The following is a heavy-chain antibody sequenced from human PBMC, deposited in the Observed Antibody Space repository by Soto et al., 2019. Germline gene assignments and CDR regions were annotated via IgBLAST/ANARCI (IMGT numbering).Heavy chain of an antibody. J-gene: IGHJ4*02. Sequence: QVQLVESGGGVVQPVRSLRLSCAASGFTFSSYGMHWVRQAPGKGLEWVAVISYDGSNKYYADSVKGRFTISRDNSKNTLYLQMNSLRAEDTAVYYCAKDDGHNYWGQGTLVTVSS. V-gene: IGHV3-30*18. D-gene: IGHD2-21*01. CDR2: ISYDGSNK. CDR3: AKDDGHNY. CDR1: GFTFSSYG.